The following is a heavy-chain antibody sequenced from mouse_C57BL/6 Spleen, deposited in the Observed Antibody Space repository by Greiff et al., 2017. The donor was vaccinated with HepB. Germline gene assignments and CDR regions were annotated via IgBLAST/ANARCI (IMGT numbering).Heavy chain of an antibody. CDR3: AREYFPYVGGFAD. CDR2: INPNNGGT. J-gene: IGHJ3*01. CDR1: GYTFTDYN. V-gene: IGHV1-18*01. Sequence: VQLQQSGPELVKPGASVKIPCKASGYTFTDYNMDWVKQSHGKSLEWIGDINPNNGGTIYNQKFKGKATLTVDKSSSTAYMELRSLTSEDTAVYYCAREYFPYVGGFADWGQGTLVTVSA. D-gene: IGHD2-10*02.